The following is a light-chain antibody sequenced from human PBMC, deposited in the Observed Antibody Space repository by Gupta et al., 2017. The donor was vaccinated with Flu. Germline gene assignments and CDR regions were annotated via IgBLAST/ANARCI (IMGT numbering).Light chain of an antibody. CDR3: SSFADNYASI. CDR1: SRNVGCYNY. J-gene: IGLJ1*01. V-gene: IGLV2-11*01. CDR2: DVN. Sequence: SVIISCTGTSRNVGCYNYFAWYLQYPGKPPNLIIYDVNKRPSGVPDRLSGSKSGNTAALTTFGLQAEDDADYYCSSFADNYASIFGAGTRVTVL.